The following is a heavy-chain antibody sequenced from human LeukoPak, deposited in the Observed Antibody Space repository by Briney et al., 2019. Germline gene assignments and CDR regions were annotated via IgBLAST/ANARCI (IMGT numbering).Heavy chain of an antibody. CDR1: GYTFTSYD. Sequence: ASVKVSCKASGYTFTSYDINWVRQATGQGLEWMGWMNPNSGNTGYAQKFQGRVTMTRDTSISTAYMELSSLRSEDTAVSYCARRFRYCSSTSCYSLMDVWGQGTTVTVSS. CDR2: MNPNSGNT. V-gene: IGHV1-8*01. CDR3: ARRFRYCSSTSCYSLMDV. J-gene: IGHJ6*02. D-gene: IGHD2-2*01.